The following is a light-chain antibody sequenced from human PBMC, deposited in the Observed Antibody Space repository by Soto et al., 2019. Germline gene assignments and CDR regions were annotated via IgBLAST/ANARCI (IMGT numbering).Light chain of an antibody. Sequence: DIQMTQYPSTLSASLGDRVTITWRASQSISSYLNWYQQKPGKAPKLLIYAASSLQSGVPSRFSVSGSGTDFTLTISSLKNEDFATYYCQQRYSTTQTFGQGTKVDIK. V-gene: IGKV1-39*01. CDR3: QQRYSTTQT. CDR2: AAS. J-gene: IGKJ1*01. CDR1: QSISSY.